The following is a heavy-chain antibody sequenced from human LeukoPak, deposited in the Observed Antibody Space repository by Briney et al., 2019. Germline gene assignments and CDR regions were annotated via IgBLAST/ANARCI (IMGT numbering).Heavy chain of an antibody. Sequence: PSETLSLTCAVYGGSFSGYYWSWIRQPPGKGLEWIGEINHSGNTNYNPSLKSRVTISVDTSKNQFSLKLSSVTAADTAVYYCARTAAGGTDYWGQGTLVTVSS. J-gene: IGHJ4*02. CDR1: GGSFSGYY. D-gene: IGHD6-13*01. CDR2: INHSGNT. CDR3: ARTAAGGTDY. V-gene: IGHV4-34*01.